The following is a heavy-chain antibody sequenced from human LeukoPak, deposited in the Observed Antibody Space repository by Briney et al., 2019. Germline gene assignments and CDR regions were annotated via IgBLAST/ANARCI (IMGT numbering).Heavy chain of an antibody. J-gene: IGHJ5*02. Sequence: ASVTVSCKVSGYTLTELSMHWVRQAPGKGLEWLGRFDPEDGETLYAQKFQGRVTMTAHTSTDTAYMELSSLRSEDTAVYYCARAGAVVDNWFDPWGQGTLVTVSS. D-gene: IGHD2-15*01. CDR1: GYTLTELS. CDR3: ARAGAVVDNWFDP. CDR2: FDPEDGET. V-gene: IGHV1-24*01.